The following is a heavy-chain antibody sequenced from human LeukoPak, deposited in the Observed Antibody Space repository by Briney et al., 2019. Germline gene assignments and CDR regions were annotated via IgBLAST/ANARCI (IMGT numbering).Heavy chain of an antibody. D-gene: IGHD3-10*01. CDR3: ATMVRGVIITYFDY. CDR1: GFTFSSYA. V-gene: IGHV3-23*01. Sequence: AGGSLRLSCAASGFTFSSYAMSWVRQAPGKGLEWVSTISGSGGSTYYADSVKGRYTISRDNSKNTLYPQMNSLRAEDTAVYYCATMVRGVIITYFDYWGQGTLVTVSS. CDR2: ISGSGGST. J-gene: IGHJ4*02.